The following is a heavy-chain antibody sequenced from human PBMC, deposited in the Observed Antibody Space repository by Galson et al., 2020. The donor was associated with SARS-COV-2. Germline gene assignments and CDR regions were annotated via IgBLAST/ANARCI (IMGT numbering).Heavy chain of an antibody. V-gene: IGHV3-48*03. Sequence: GGSLRLSCAASGFTFSRYEMGWVRQAPGKGLEWVSYINPSGGNIVYADSVKGRFTISRENAKNSLYLKMNSLRVEDTAVYYCMRDDHGSGFYGWFDPLGQGTLVTVSS. CDR3: MRDDHGSGFYGWFDP. CDR1: GFTFSRYE. CDR2: INPSGGNI. J-gene: IGHJ5*02. D-gene: IGHD3-10*01.